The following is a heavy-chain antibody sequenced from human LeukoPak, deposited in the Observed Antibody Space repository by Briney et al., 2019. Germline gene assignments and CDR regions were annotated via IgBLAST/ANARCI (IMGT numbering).Heavy chain of an antibody. CDR1: GFTFSSYP. CDR2: ISSNGDNT. Sequence: PGGSLRLACAASGFTFSSYPMHWVRQAPGKGLEYVSAISSNGDNTYYGTSAKGRFTISRDNSKNTLYLQMGRLREDDTAMYYCVRDNSSYYDHWGQGTPATVSS. J-gene: IGHJ5*02. V-gene: IGHV3-64*01. CDR3: VRDNSSYYDH. D-gene: IGHD3-10*01.